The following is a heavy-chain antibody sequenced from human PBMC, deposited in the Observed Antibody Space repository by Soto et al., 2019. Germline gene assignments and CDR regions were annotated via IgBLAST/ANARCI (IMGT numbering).Heavy chain of an antibody. V-gene: IGHV3-30-3*01. D-gene: IGHD5-12*01. Sequence: QVQLVESGGGVVQPGRSLRLSCAASGFTFSSYAMHWVRQAPGKGLEWVAVISYDGSNKYYADSVKGRFTISRDNSKNTLYLQMNSLRAEDTAVYYCAREMSTITEIDYWGQGTLVTVSS. CDR2: ISYDGSNK. CDR3: AREMSTITEIDY. J-gene: IGHJ4*02. CDR1: GFTFSSYA.